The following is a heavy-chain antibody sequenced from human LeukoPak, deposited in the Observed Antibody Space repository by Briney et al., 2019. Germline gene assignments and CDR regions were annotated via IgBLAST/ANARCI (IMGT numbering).Heavy chain of an antibody. Sequence: PGGSLRLSCAASGFTFSSYWMHWVRQAPGKGLLWVSRINSDGSSTIYADSVKGRFTISRDNAKNSLYLQMNSLRAEDTAVYYCARDNLRYFDWFPPRYYYYYYYMDVWGKGTTVTISS. J-gene: IGHJ6*03. CDR1: GFTFSSYW. D-gene: IGHD3-9*01. CDR2: INSDGSST. CDR3: ARDNLRYFDWFPPRYYYYYYYMDV. V-gene: IGHV3-74*01.